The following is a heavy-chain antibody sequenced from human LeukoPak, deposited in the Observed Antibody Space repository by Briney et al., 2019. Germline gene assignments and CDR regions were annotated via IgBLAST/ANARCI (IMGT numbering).Heavy chain of an antibody. J-gene: IGHJ4*02. CDR2: FHPPDDEA. CDR1: GYNFIANS. D-gene: IGHD5-12*01. V-gene: IGHV1-69-2*01. Sequence: ASVKVSCKTSGYNFIANSIHWVRQSPGKGLEWMGRFHPPDDEAKYLERFDGRIAITADTSTDTYYLELKGLTSDDTALYFCAVGRGFAHGRLEEWGQGTLITVSS. CDR3: AVGRGFAHGRLEE.